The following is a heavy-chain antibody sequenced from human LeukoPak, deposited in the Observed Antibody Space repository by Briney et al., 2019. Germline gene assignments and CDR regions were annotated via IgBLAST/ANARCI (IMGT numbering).Heavy chain of an antibody. V-gene: IGHV3-23*01. CDR2: ISGSGGST. J-gene: IGHJ4*02. CDR1: GFTFSSYA. CDR3: AKVRSAYYFDY. D-gene: IGHD3-3*01. Sequence: GGSLRLSCAASGFTFSSYAMSWIRQAPGKGLEWVSAISGSGGSTYYADSVKDRFTISRDNSKNTLYLQMNSLRAEDTAVYYCAKVRSAYYFDYWGQGTLVTVSS.